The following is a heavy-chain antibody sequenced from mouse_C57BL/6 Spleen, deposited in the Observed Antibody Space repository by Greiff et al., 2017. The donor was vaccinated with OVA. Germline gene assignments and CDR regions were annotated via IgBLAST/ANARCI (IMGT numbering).Heavy chain of an antibody. CDR3: ARGTGTGDFDY. J-gene: IGHJ2*01. V-gene: IGHV1-82*01. Sequence: QVQLQQSGPELVKPGASVKISCKASGYAFSSSWMNWVKQRPGKGLEWIGRIYPGDGDTNYNGKFKGKATLTADKSSSTAYMQLSSLTSEDSAVYFCARGTGTGDFDYWGQGTTLTVSS. CDR1: GYAFSSSW. D-gene: IGHD4-1*01. CDR2: IYPGDGDT.